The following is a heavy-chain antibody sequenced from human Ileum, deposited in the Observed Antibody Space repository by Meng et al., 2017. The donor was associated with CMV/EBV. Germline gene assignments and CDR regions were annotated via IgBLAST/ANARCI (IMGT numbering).Heavy chain of an antibody. CDR3: AKVLTTTGGYKRIFDY. CDR1: GFSFSPFA. D-gene: IGHD5-24*01. CDR2: ITEGTT. J-gene: IGHJ4*02. V-gene: IGHV3-23*01. Sequence: AYGFSFSPFAMSWVRQAPGEGLAWVSTITEGTTYYADSVEGRFTISRDNSKNTLYLQMNSLRAEDTALYYCAKVLTTTGGYKRIFDYWGQGTLVTVSS.